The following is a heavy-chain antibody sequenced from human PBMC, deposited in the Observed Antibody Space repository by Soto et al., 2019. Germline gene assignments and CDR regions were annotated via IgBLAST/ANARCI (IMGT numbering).Heavy chain of an antibody. CDR3: ARIPFAATGFYFDY. Sequence: GESLKISCKASGYTFYNYWIGWVRQMPEKGLERMGFIYPDDSDTKYSPSFQGQVTISVDKSITTASLQWSSLKASDTAMYYCARIPFAATGFYFDYWAQGTLVTVSS. CDR1: GYTFYNYW. V-gene: IGHV5-51*01. D-gene: IGHD6-13*01. J-gene: IGHJ4*02. CDR2: IYPDDSDT.